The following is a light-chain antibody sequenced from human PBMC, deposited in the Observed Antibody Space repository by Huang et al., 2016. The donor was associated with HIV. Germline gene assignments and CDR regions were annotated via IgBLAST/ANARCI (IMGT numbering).Light chain of an antibody. V-gene: IGKV1-NL1*01. CDR1: QGISTS. J-gene: IGKJ3*01. CDR2: AAS. Sequence: DIQMTQSPSSLSASVGDRVTITCRASQGISTSLAWYQQRPGKAPKLLLYAASRLESGVPSRFSGSGSGTDYTLTISSLQPEDFATYYCQQYFTTPTFGPGTKVDIK. CDR3: QQYFTTPT.